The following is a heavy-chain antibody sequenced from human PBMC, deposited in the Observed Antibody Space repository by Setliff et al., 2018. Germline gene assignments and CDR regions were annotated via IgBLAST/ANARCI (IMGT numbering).Heavy chain of an antibody. D-gene: IGHD1-26*01. CDR3: TTDFSFVGGSYSFDQ. V-gene: IGHV3-15*01. J-gene: IGHJ4*02. Sequence: GGSLRLSCAASGFTFSSYAMHWVRQAPGKGLEWVGRTKRKSDGGTTDYAAPVKGRFTISRDDSKSMLYLEMNSLKTEDTGVYFCTTDFSFVGGSYSFDQWGQGTLVTVSS. CDR1: GFTFSSYA. CDR2: TKRKSDGGTT.